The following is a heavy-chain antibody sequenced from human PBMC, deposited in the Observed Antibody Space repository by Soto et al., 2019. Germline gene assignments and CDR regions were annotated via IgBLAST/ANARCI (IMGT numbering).Heavy chain of an antibody. CDR2: IGGSGGNR. J-gene: IGHJ4*02. CDR3: ARVASDYINSVDH. D-gene: IGHD4-4*01. V-gene: IGHV3-23*01. Sequence: ESGGGLVQPGGSLRLSCAASGFTFNAYAMTWVRQAPGKWLEWVSAIGGSGGNRYYAGSVRGRFTISRDNSKDTVDLQMNSLRVEDTAVYYCARVASDYINSVDHWGQGILVSVSS. CDR1: GFTFNAYA.